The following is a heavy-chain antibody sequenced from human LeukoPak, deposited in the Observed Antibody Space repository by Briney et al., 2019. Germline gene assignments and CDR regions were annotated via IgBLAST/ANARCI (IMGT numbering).Heavy chain of an antibody. D-gene: IGHD3-10*01. Sequence: GGSLRLSCAASGFTFSSYWMHWVRQAPGKGLVWVSRINSDGSSTSYADSVKGRFTISRDNSKNTLYLQMNSLRAEDTAVYYCAKEAWTVLPEGYNWFDPWGQGTLVTVSS. V-gene: IGHV3-74*01. CDR3: AKEAWTVLPEGYNWFDP. J-gene: IGHJ5*02. CDR1: GFTFSSYW. CDR2: INSDGSST.